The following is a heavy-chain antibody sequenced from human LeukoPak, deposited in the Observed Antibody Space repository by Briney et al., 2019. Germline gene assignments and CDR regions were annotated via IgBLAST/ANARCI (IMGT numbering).Heavy chain of an antibody. CDR3: ARHQGYCSSTSCSFFDY. V-gene: IGHV4-59*08. J-gene: IGHJ4*02. CDR1: GGSISSYY. Sequence: SETLSLTCTVSGGSISSYYWSWIRQPPGKGLEWIGYIYYNGSTNYNPSLKSRVTISVDTSKNQFSLKLSSVTAADTAVYYCARHQGYCSSTSCSFFDYWGQGTLVTVSS. CDR2: IYYNGST. D-gene: IGHD2-2*01.